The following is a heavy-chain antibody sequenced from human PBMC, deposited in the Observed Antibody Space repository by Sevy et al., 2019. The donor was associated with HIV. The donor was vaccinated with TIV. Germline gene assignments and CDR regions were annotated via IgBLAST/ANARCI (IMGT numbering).Heavy chain of an antibody. Sequence: ASVKVSCKASGYTFTSYGISWVRQAPGQGLEWMGWISAYNGNTNYAQKLQGRVTMTTDTSTSTAYMERRSLRSDDTAVYYCARDLMSFRTYGSGSPFDYWGQGTLVTVSS. V-gene: IGHV1-18*01. CDR1: GYTFTSYG. CDR3: ARDLMSFRTYGSGSPFDY. D-gene: IGHD3-10*01. J-gene: IGHJ4*02. CDR2: ISAYNGNT.